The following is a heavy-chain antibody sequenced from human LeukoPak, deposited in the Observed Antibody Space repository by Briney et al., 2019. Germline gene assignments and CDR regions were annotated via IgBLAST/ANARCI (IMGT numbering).Heavy chain of an antibody. CDR2: IWYDGSNK. V-gene: IGHV3-33*01. J-gene: IGHJ4*02. Sequence: GRSLRLSCAASGFTFSNYGMHWVRQAPGKGLEWVAVIWYDGSNKYCADSVKGRFTISRDNSKNMLYLQMSSLIVEDTAVYYCARYYSNSLDYWGQGTLVTVSS. D-gene: IGHD4-11*01. CDR1: GFTFSNYG. CDR3: ARYYSNSLDY.